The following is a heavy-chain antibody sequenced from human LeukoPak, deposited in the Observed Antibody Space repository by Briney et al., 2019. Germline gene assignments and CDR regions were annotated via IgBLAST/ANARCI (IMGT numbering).Heavy chain of an antibody. CDR2: ISSSSSYI. Sequence: PGGSLRLSCAASGFTFSSYSMNWVRQAPGKGLEWVSSISSSSSYIYYADSVKGRFTISRDNAKNSLYLQMNSLRAEDTAVYYCAKLLSGYDRFDYWGQGTLVTVSS. J-gene: IGHJ4*02. D-gene: IGHD5-12*01. CDR3: AKLLSGYDRFDY. CDR1: GFTFSSYS. V-gene: IGHV3-21*01.